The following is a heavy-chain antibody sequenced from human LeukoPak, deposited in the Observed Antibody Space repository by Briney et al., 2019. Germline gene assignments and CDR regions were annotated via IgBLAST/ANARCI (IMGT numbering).Heavy chain of an antibody. CDR3: AKDERRIAATGSWGFDH. D-gene: IGHD6-13*01. J-gene: IGHJ4*02. CDR1: GFIFDDYT. V-gene: IGHV3-43*01. CDR2: ISWGGSTT. Sequence: PGGSLRLSCATSGFIFDDYTMHWVRQARGKGVEWVSLISWGGSTTYYADSVKGRFTISRDNTNNSLYLHLTSLRDDDTALYYCAKDERRIAATGSWGFDHWGQGTLVTVSS.